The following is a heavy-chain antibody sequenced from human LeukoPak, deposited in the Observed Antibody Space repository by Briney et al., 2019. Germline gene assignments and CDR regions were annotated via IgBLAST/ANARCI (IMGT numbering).Heavy chain of an antibody. CDR2: ISYDGSNK. CDR3: ARDRVGFWSCYYTRVANGMDV. V-gene: IGHV3-30*03. J-gene: IGHJ6*02. CDR1: GFTFSSYG. Sequence: GGSLRLSCAASGFTFSSYGMHWVRQAPGKGLEWVAVISYDGSNKYYADSVKGRFTISRDNSKNTLYLQMNSLRAEDTAVYYCARDRVGFWSCYYTRVANGMDVWGQGTTVTVSS. D-gene: IGHD3-3*01.